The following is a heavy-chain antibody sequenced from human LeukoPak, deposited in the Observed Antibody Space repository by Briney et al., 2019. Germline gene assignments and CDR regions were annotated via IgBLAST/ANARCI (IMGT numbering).Heavy chain of an antibody. V-gene: IGHV3-20*04. CDR2: INWNGGST. Sequence: GSLRLSCAASGFTFDDYGMSWVRQAPGKGLEWVSGINWNGGSTGYTDSVKGRFTISRDNAKNSLYLQMNSLRAEDTALYYCARDPNYYDSSGYYYFDYWGQGTLVTVSS. CDR3: ARDPNYYDSSGYYYFDY. CDR1: GFTFDDYG. D-gene: IGHD3-22*01. J-gene: IGHJ4*02.